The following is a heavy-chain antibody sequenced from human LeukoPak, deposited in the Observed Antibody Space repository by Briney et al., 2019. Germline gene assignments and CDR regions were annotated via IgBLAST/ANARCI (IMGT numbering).Heavy chain of an antibody. J-gene: IGHJ4*02. Sequence: GGSLRLSCAVSGFTFSSYAMSWVRRAPGKGLEWVSAISGSGGSTYYADSVKGRFTISRDNSKNTLYLQMNSLRAEDTAVYYCAKDLESRYSYGYDYWGQGTLVTVSS. D-gene: IGHD5-18*01. CDR1: GFTFSSYA. CDR2: ISGSGGST. V-gene: IGHV3-23*01. CDR3: AKDLESRYSYGYDY.